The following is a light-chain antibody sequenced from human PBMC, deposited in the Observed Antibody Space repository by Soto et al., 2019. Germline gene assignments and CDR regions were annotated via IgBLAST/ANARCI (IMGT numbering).Light chain of an antibody. J-gene: IGKJ2*01. CDR2: KVS. V-gene: IGKV2-30*01. CDR1: QSLLFSDGNTY. Sequence: DVMMTQSPLSLPVTLGQPASISCTSSQSLLFSDGNTYLNWFHQRPGQPPRRLIYKVSNRDSGVPDRFSGSGSGADFTLRISRVEAEDVGVYYCMQGTRWPPYTFGQGTKLEIK. CDR3: MQGTRWPPYT.